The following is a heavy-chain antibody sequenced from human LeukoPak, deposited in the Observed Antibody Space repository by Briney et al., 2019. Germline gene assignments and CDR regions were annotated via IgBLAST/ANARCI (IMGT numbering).Heavy chain of an antibody. J-gene: IGHJ4*02. Sequence: SETLSLTCTVSGGSISSYYWSWIRQPPGKGLEWIGYIYYSGSTYYNPSLRSRVTISVDTSKNQFSLKLSSVTAADTAVYYCARETVGATSGGFDYWGQGTLVTVSS. D-gene: IGHD1-26*01. V-gene: IGHV4-59*01. CDR1: GGSISSYY. CDR2: IYYSGST. CDR3: ARETVGATSGGFDY.